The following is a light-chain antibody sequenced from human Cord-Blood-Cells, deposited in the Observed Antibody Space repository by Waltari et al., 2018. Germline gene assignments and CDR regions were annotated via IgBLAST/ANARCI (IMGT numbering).Light chain of an antibody. CDR1: SSDVGGYNY. J-gene: IGLJ3*02. CDR2: DVS. V-gene: IGLV2-14*01. CDR3: SSYTSSSTWV. Sequence: QSALTQPASVSGSPGQSITISCTGTSSDVGGYNYVSWYQQHPGKAPKLMIYDVSKRPSGVSHLFSGSKSGNAASRTISGLQAEDEADYYCSSYTSSSTWVFGGGTKLTVL.